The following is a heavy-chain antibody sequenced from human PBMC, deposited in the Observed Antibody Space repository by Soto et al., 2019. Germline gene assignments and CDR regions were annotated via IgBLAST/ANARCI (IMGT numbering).Heavy chain of an antibody. CDR2: IYPGDSDT. D-gene: IGHD1-26*01. V-gene: IGHV5-51*01. CDR3: ARHNGSQGLYYYYGMDV. J-gene: IGHJ6*02. Sequence: PGESLKISCKGSGYSFTSYWIGWVRQMPGKGLEWMGIIYPGDSDTRYSPSFQGQVTISADKSISTAYLQWSSLKASDTAMYYCARHNGSQGLYYYYGMDVWGQGTTVTVSS. CDR1: GYSFTSYW.